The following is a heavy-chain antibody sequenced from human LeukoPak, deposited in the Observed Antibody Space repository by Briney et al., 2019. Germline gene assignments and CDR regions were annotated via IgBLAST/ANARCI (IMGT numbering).Heavy chain of an antibody. CDR3: ARHFSTGNWFDP. Sequence: PSETLSLTCAVYGGSFSGYYWSWIRQPPGKGLEWIGEINHSGSTNYNPSLKSRVTISVDTSKNQFSLKLSSVTAADTAVYYCARHFSTGNWFDPWGQGTLVTVSS. CDR2: INHSGST. D-gene: IGHD3-3*02. V-gene: IGHV4-34*01. CDR1: GGSFSGYY. J-gene: IGHJ5*02.